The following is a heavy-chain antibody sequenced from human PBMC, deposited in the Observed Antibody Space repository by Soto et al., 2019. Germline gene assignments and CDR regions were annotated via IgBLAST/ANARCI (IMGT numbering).Heavy chain of an antibody. Sequence: GESLRISCKGSGYSFTSHWISWVRQMPGKGLEWMGRIDPSDSYTNYSPSFQGRVTISTDKSITAAYLQWSSLKASDTAMYYCVRHPDHYDRDYWGQGTLVTVSS. CDR1: GYSFTSHW. CDR3: VRHPDHYDRDY. J-gene: IGHJ4*02. CDR2: IDPSDSYT. V-gene: IGHV5-10-1*01. D-gene: IGHD3-22*01.